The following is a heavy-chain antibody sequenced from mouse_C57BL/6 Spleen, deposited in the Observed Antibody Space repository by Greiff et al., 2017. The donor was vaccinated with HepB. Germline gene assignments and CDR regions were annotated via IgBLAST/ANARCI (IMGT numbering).Heavy chain of an antibody. V-gene: IGHV1-18*01. D-gene: IGHD1-1*01. CDR1: GYTFTDYN. J-gene: IGHJ1*03. Sequence: DVKLQESGPELVKPGASVKIPCKASGYTFTDYNMDWVKQSHGKSLEWIGDINPNNGGTIYNQKFKGKATLTVDKSSSTAYMELRSLTSEDTAVYYCARWDYYGSSDWYFDVWGTGTTVTVSS. CDR3: ARWDYYGSSDWYFDV. CDR2: INPNNGGT.